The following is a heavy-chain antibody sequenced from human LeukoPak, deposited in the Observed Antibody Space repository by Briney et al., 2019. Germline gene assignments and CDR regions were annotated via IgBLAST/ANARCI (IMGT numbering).Heavy chain of an antibody. J-gene: IGHJ6*03. CDR2: IRSKIYGGTT. Sequence: GGSLRLSCTASGFTFGDYAMSWVRQAPGKGLEWVGFIRSKIYGGTTEYAASVKGRFTISRDDSKTIAYLQMNSLKTEDTAVYYCTGCGGGSCYYYYMDVWGKGTTVTVSS. V-gene: IGHV3-49*04. CDR3: TGCGGGSCYYYYMDV. CDR1: GFTFGDYA. D-gene: IGHD2-15*01.